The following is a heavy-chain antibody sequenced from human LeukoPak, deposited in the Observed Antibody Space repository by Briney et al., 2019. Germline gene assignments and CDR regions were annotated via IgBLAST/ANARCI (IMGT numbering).Heavy chain of an antibody. CDR1: GFTFSSYA. Sequence: GGSLRLSCAASGFTFSSYAMSWVRQAPGKGLEWVSAISGSGGSTYYADSVKGRFTITRDNSKNTLHLQMNSLRAEDTAVYYCAKLAAADPRSDYWGQGTLVTVSS. J-gene: IGHJ4*02. V-gene: IGHV3-23*01. D-gene: IGHD6-13*01. CDR3: AKLAAADPRSDY. CDR2: ISGSGGST.